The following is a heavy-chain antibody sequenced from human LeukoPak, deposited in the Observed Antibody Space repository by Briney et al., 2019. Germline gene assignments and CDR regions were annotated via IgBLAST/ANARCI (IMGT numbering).Heavy chain of an antibody. V-gene: IGHV3-7*01. CDR2: MNIDGSEK. CDR3: ATDPVEWELLLDY. D-gene: IGHD1-26*01. CDR1: GFTFSSYW. Sequence: GGSLRLSCAASGFTFSSYWMGWVRQAPGKRLEWVANMNIDGSEKYYADSAKGRFTISRDNARNSVYLQMNSLRVEDTAVYYCATDPVEWELLLDYWGQGTLVTVSS. J-gene: IGHJ4*02.